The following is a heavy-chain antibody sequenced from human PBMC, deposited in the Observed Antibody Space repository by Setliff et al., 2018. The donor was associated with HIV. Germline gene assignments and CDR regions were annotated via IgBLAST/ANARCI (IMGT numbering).Heavy chain of an antibody. D-gene: IGHD5-18*01. CDR3: ARTRGYTYGYIDS. Sequence: PSETLSLTCTVSGGSINTGHYYWSWIRHHPGKGLEWIAYIYYTGNTYFNPSLKSRITISIDTSKNQFSLKMSSVTAADTAVYYCARTRGYTYGYIDSWAQGTLVTVSS. CDR2: IYYTGNT. J-gene: IGHJ4*02. V-gene: IGHV4-31*03. CDR1: GGSINTGHYY.